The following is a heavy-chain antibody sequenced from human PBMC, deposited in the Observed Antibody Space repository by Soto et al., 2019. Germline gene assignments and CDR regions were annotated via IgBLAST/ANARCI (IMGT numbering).Heavy chain of an antibody. V-gene: IGHV4-39*01. D-gene: IGHD3-10*01. CDR1: GGSISSSSYY. CDR2: IYYSGST. J-gene: IGHJ4*02. Sequence: QLQLQESGPGLVKPSETLSLTCTVSGGSISSSSYYWGWIRQPPGKGLEWIGSIYYSGSTYYNPSLKSRVTISVDTSKNQFSLKLSSVTAADTAVYYCARVVRGVIYFDYWGQGTLVTVSS. CDR3: ARVVRGVIYFDY.